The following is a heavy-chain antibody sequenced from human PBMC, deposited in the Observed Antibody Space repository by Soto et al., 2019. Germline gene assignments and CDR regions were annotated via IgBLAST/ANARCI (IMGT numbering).Heavy chain of an antibody. Sequence: QITLKESGPTLVKPTQTFTLACTFTGFSLSTSGMGVGWIRHPPGKALEWLALIYWENDKRYSSSLKSRLTITKDTSKNQVVLTMTNMDPVDTATYYCAHYSSTSSFDYWGQGTLVTVSS. CDR3: AHYSSTSSFDY. D-gene: IGHD6-13*01. J-gene: IGHJ4*02. CDR2: IYWENDK. V-gene: IGHV2-5*02. CDR1: GFSLSTSGMG.